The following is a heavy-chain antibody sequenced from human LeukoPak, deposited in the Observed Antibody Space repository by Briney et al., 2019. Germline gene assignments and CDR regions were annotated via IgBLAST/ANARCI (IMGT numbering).Heavy chain of an antibody. J-gene: IGHJ4*02. Sequence: GGSLRLSCAASGFTFSNAWMSWVRQAPGKGLEWVGRIKSKTDGGTTDYAAPVKGRFTISRDDSKNTLYLQMNSLKTEDTAVYYCTTPPDFGGNAAYWGQGTLVTVSS. D-gene: IGHD4-23*01. CDR1: GFTFSNAW. CDR2: IKSKTDGGTT. CDR3: TTPPDFGGNAAY. V-gene: IGHV3-15*01.